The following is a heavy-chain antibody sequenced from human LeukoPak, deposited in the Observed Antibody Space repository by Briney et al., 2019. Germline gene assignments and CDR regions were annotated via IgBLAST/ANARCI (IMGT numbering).Heavy chain of an antibody. J-gene: IGHJ4*02. CDR1: GGSFSGYY. CDR2: INHSGST. Sequence: PSETLSLTCAVYGGSFSGYYWSWIRQPPGKGLEWIGEINHSGSTNYNPSLKSRVTISVDTSKNQFSLKLSSVTAADTAVYYCARDLGGSGHGYYFDYWGQGTLVTVSS. V-gene: IGHV4-34*01. D-gene: IGHD3-10*01. CDR3: ARDLGGSGHGYYFDY.